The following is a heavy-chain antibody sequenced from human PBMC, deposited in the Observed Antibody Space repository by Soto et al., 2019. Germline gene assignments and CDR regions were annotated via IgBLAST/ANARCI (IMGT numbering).Heavy chain of an antibody. V-gene: IGHV1-18*01. Sequence: ASVKVSCKPSGYTFTSSGISWVRQAPGQGLEWMGWISGYNGNTNYAQKFRGRVTMTTDTSTTTAYMEVRSLRADDTAVYYCARAPGYCNSTICYIDTFDIWGQGTMVTV. J-gene: IGHJ3*02. CDR3: ARAPGYCNSTICYIDTFDI. CDR2: ISGYNGNT. CDR1: GYTFTSSG. D-gene: IGHD2-2*02.